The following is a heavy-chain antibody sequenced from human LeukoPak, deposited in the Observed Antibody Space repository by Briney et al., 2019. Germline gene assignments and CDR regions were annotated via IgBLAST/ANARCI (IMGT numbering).Heavy chain of an antibody. CDR2: MNPKTGNT. V-gene: IGHV1-8*01. Sequence: ASVKVSCKPSGYTFTNYDINWVRQATGQGLEWMGWMNPKTGNTGFAQNFQGRVTMTRDTSVSTAYMELSSLRSEDTAMYYCARGPSLHKNWVGGRWFDPWGQGTLVTVSS. D-gene: IGHD3-16*01. J-gene: IGHJ5*02. CDR1: GYTFTNYD. CDR3: ARGPSLHKNWVGGRWFDP.